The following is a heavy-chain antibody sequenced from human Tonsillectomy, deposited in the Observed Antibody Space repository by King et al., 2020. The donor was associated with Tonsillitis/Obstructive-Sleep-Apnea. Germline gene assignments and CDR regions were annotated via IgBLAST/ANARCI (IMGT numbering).Heavy chain of an antibody. J-gene: IGHJ3*02. CDR2: ISWNSGRI. D-gene: IGHD2-15*01. CDR3: AKDMGSLYCSGGSCYSVNDAFDI. Sequence: VQLVESGGGLVQPGRSLRLSCAASGFTFDDYAMHWVRQAPGKGLEWVSGISWNSGRIGYADSVKGRFTISRDNAKNSLYLQMNSLRAEDTALYYCAKDMGSLYCSGGSCYSVNDAFDIWGQGTMVTVSS. V-gene: IGHV3-9*01. CDR1: GFTFDDYA.